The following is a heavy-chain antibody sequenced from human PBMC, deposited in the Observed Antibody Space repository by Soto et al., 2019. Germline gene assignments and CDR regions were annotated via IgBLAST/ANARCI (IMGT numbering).Heavy chain of an antibody. Sequence: EVQLLESGGGLVQPGGSLRLSCAAPGFTFSSYAMSWVRQAPGKGLEWVSAISGSGGSTYYAGSVKGRFTISRDNSKNTLYLQMNSLRAEDTAVYYCAKIPHSSSWYLDAFDIWGQGTMVTVSS. D-gene: IGHD6-13*01. J-gene: IGHJ3*02. CDR2: ISGSGGST. CDR3: AKIPHSSSWYLDAFDI. V-gene: IGHV3-23*01. CDR1: GFTFSSYA.